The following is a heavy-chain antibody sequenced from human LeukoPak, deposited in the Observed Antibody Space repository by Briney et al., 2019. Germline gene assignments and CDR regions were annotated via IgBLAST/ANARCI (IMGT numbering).Heavy chain of an antibody. D-gene: IGHD6-19*01. CDR1: GFTFSGYA. CDR2: ISGNGDNT. CDR3: AKTLSSGWSGKYYFDY. J-gene: IGHJ4*02. V-gene: IGHV3-23*01. Sequence: GGSLRLSWAASGFTFSGYAMSWVRQAPGKGLEWVSGISGNGDNTYYADSVKGRFTIYRDNSKSRLSLQMNSLRAEDTAVYYCAKTLSSGWSGKYYFDYWGQGTLVSVSS.